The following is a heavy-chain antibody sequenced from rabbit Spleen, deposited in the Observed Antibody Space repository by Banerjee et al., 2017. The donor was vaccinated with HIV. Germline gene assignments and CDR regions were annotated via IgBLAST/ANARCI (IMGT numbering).Heavy chain of an antibody. CDR1: GFSFSNKAV. CDR2: INTATGKA. Sequence: QEQLVESGGGLVRPEGSLKLSCTASGFSFSNKAVMCWVRQAPGKGLQWIACINTATGKAVYASWVNGRFTISKTSSTTVTLQMTSLTAADTATYFCARDLVAVIGWNFNLWGPGTLVTVS. V-gene: IGHV1S45*01. J-gene: IGHJ4*01. D-gene: IGHD1-1*01. CDR3: ARDLVAVIGWNFNL.